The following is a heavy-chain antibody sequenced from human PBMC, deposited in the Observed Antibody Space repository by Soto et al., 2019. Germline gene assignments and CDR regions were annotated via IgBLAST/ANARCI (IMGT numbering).Heavy chain of an antibody. V-gene: IGHV4-39*07. CDR2: IYLSGST. D-gene: IGHD1-26*01. CDR1: GDSVINRNYY. J-gene: IGHJ3*02. CDR3: ARGSGTYGFDI. Sequence: PSETVSLTCIFSGDSVINRNYYWAWIRIRQPPGKGPEWIGNIYLSGSTYYNPSLESRVTISLDPSKKQFSLKLTSVTAADTAVYYCARGSGTYGFDIWGQGTMVTVSS.